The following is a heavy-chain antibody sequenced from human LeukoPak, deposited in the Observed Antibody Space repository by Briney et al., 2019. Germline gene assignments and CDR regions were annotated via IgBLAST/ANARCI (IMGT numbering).Heavy chain of an antibody. D-gene: IGHD6-19*01. V-gene: IGHV3-48*04. CDR1: GFTFSSNG. CDR3: ARDRSIAVADTGAFDI. CDR2: VSTSSSTI. Sequence: PGGSLRLSCAASGFTFSSNGMNWVRQAPGKGLEWVSYVSTSSSTIYYADSVKGRFTISRDNAKNSLYLQMNSLRAEDTAVYYCARDRSIAVADTGAFDIWGRGTMVTVSS. J-gene: IGHJ3*02.